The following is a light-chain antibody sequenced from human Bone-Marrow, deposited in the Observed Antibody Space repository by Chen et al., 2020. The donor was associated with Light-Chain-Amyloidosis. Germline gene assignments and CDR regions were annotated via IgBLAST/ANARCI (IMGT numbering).Light chain of an antibody. CDR3: QQYGTYPLT. Sequence: EIVLTQSPGTLSLSPGEGANLPCRASQTISSNYLTWYQQKFGQAPRLLFYGSSSRATGIPDRFTGSGSGTDYTLTINRLEPEDFAMYCCQQYGTYPLTFGGGTKVEIK. J-gene: IGKJ4*01. CDR2: GSS. V-gene: IGKV3-20*01. CDR1: QTISSNY.